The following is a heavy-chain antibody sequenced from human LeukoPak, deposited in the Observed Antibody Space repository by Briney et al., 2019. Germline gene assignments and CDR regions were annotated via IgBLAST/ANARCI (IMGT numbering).Heavy chain of an antibody. CDR3: ARQLGLYGMDV. Sequence: GSGPTLVNPTQTLTLTCTFSGFSLSTSGMCVSWIRQPPGKALEWLARIDWDDDKYYSTSLKTRLTISKDTSKNQVVLTMSNMDPVDTATYHCARQLGLYGMDVWGQGTTVTVSS. V-gene: IGHV2-70*11. D-gene: IGHD3-3*02. CDR2: IDWDDDK. CDR1: GFSLSTSGMC. J-gene: IGHJ6*02.